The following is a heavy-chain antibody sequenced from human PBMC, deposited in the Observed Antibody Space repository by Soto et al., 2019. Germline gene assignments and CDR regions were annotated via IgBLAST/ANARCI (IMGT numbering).Heavy chain of an antibody. J-gene: IGHJ5*02. V-gene: IGHV3-49*03. D-gene: IGHD3-10*01. CDR3: SRAGETMVRGVVGP. CDR2: IRAKAYGGTT. CDR1: GFTFGDYG. Sequence: EVQLVESGGGLVQPGRSLRLSCTASGFTFGDYGMSWFRQAPGKGLEWVGFIRAKAYGGTTGYAASVEGRFTISSDDSKSIAYLQMNSLKTEDTAVYYCSRAGETMVRGVVGPWGQGTLVTVSS.